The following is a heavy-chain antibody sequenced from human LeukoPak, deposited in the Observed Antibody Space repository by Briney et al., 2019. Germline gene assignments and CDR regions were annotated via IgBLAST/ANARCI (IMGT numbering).Heavy chain of an antibody. CDR1: GFTFSSYG. J-gene: IGHJ4*02. V-gene: IGHV3-30*18. D-gene: IGHD3-9*01. Sequence: GGSLRLSCAASGFTFSSYGMHWVRQAPGKGLEWVAVTSYDGSNKYYADSVKGRFTISRDNSKNTLYLQMNSLRAEDTAVYYCAKVDDISAVFDYWGQGTLVTVSS. CDR3: AKVDDISAVFDY. CDR2: TSYDGSNK.